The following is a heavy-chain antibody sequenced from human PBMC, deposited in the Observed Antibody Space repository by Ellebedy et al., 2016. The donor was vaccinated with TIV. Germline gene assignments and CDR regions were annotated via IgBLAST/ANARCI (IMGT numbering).Heavy chain of an antibody. V-gene: IGHV4-4*02. Sequence: MPSETLSLTCAVSGGSISSSNWWSWVRQPPGKGLEWIGEIYHGGSTNYNPSLKSRVTISVDTSKNHFSLKLNSVTAADTAVYYCAIVRGYWFDPWGQGTLVTVSS. J-gene: IGHJ5*02. CDR1: GGSISSSNW. CDR2: IYHGGST. CDR3: AIVRGYWFDP. D-gene: IGHD6-6*01.